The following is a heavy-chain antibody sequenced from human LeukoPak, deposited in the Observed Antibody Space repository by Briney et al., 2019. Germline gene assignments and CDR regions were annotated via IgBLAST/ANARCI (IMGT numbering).Heavy chain of an antibody. Sequence: SVKVSCKASGGTFSSYAISWVRQAPGQGLEWMGGIIPIFGTANYAQKFQGRVTITADESTSTAYMELSSPRSEDTAVYYCARGRGYGDYDCDYWGQGTLVTVSS. V-gene: IGHV1-69*13. CDR2: IIPIFGTA. D-gene: IGHD4-17*01. CDR1: GGTFSSYA. CDR3: ARGRGYGDYDCDY. J-gene: IGHJ4*02.